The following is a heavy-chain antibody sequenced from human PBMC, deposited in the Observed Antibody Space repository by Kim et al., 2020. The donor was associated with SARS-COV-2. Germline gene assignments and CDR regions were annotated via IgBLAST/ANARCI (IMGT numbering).Heavy chain of an antibody. D-gene: IGHD6-13*01. CDR2: IWYDGSNK. Sequence: GGSLRLSCAASGFTFRSYGMHWVRQAPGKGLEWVAVIWYDGSNKYYADSVKGRFTISRDNSKNTLFLQMNSLRAEDTAVYYCARDGQQLLPYVMDVWGQGTTVTVSS. CDR1: GFTFRSYG. CDR3: ARDGQQLLPYVMDV. V-gene: IGHV3-33*01. J-gene: IGHJ6*02.